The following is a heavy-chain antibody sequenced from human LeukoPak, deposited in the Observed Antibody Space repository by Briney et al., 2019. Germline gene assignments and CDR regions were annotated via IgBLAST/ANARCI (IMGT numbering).Heavy chain of an antibody. J-gene: IGHJ5*02. CDR3: ARDVPGSIGTTARFDP. CDR1: GGTFSSYA. CDR2: IIPIFGTA. V-gene: IGHV1-69*13. Sequence: AASVKVSCKASGGTFSSYAISWVRQAPGQGLEWMGGIIPIFGTANYAQKFQGRVTITADESTSTAYMELSSLRSEDTAVYYCARDVPGSIGTTARFDPWGQGTLVTVSS. D-gene: IGHD1-1*01.